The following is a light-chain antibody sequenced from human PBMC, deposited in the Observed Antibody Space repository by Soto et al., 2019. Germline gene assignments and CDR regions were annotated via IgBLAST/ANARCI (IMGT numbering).Light chain of an antibody. CDR1: QSLLHSNGYNY. J-gene: IGKJ1*01. CDR2: LGS. Sequence: DIVMTQSPLSLPVTPGEPASISCRSSQSLLHSNGYNYLDWYLQKPEQSPQLLIYLGSNRASGAPDRFSGSGSGKAFTPKTSRVAAEDVGVYYCKHALPTPTFGQGTKVEIK. CDR3: KHALPTPT. V-gene: IGKV2-28*01.